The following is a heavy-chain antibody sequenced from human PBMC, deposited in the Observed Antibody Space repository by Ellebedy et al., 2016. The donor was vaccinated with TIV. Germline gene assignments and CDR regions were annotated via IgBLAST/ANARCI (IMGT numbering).Heavy chain of an antibody. D-gene: IGHD4-23*01. Sequence: GESLKISCAASGFTFSGYWMHWVRQPPGKGLVWVSRIATDGSSTNYADSVKGRFSISRDNAKNTLYLHMSSLRAEDTAVYYCVRDKQDYGGGYYFDGMDVWGQGTMVTISS. J-gene: IGHJ6*02. CDR3: VRDKQDYGGGYYFDGMDV. V-gene: IGHV3-74*01. CDR2: IATDGSST. CDR1: GFTFSGYW.